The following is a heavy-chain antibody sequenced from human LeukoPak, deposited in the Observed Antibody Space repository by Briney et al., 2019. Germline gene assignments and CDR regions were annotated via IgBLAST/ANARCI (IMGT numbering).Heavy chain of an antibody. Sequence: ASVKVSCKVSGYTLSELSLHWVRQAPGKGLEWMGGFNPEDGETIYAQKIQGRVTMTEDTSTDTAYMELSSLRSEDTAVYYCATNDYGDDYWAREPWSPSPQ. CDR3: ATNDYGDDY. V-gene: IGHV1-24*01. J-gene: IGHJ4*02. D-gene: IGHD4-17*01. CDR2: FNPEDGET. CDR1: GYTLSELS.